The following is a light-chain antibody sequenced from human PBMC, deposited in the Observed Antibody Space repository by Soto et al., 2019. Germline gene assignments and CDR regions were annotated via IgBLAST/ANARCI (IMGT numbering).Light chain of an antibody. CDR1: QGISSY. Sequence: QLTQSPSSLSASVGDRVTVTCRASQGISSYLAWYQQQPGKAPKLLIYAASTLQRGVSSRFSGSGSGTDFTLTISSLQPEDFATYYCQQLNSYPPTFGQGTKLEIK. CDR3: QQLNSYPPT. V-gene: IGKV1-9*01. CDR2: AAS. J-gene: IGKJ2*01.